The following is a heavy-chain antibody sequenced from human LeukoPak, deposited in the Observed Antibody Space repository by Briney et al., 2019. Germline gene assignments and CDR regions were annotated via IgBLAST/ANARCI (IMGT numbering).Heavy chain of an antibody. CDR3: AVDAGPYYYDSSGAP. Sequence: SETLSLTCTVSGGSISSSTYYWGWIRQPPGKGLEWIGSIYYSGSTYYNPSLKSRVTISVDTSKNQFSLKLSSVTAADTAVYYCAVDAGPYYYDSSGAPWGQGTLVTVSS. J-gene: IGHJ5*02. CDR1: GGSISSSTYY. D-gene: IGHD3-22*01. V-gene: IGHV4-39*07. CDR2: IYYSGST.